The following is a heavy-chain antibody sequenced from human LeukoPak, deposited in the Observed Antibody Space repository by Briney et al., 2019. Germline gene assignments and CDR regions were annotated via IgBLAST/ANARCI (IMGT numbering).Heavy chain of an antibody. CDR3: ARDSHYDILTGYYPVDY. V-gene: IGHV3-64*01. CDR1: GFTFSSYA. D-gene: IGHD3-9*01. CDR2: ISSNGGST. J-gene: IGHJ4*02. Sequence: PEGSLRLSCAASGFTFSSYAMHWVRQAPGKGLEYVSAISSNGGSTYYANSVKGRFTISRDNSKNTLYLQMGSLRAEDMAVYYCARDSHYDILTGYYPVDYWGQGTLVTVSS.